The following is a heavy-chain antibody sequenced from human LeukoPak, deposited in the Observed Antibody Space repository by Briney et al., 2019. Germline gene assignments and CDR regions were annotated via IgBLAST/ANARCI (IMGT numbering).Heavy chain of an antibody. CDR1: GFTFSSYG. Sequence: GRSLRLSCAASGFTFSSYGMHWVRQAPGKGLEWVSTSTGGTTYYADSVRGRFTISRDNSKNTLYLQMNSLRAEDTAVYYCARYCTGNCYSGVDHWGQGTLVTVSS. CDR2: STGGTT. V-gene: IGHV3-23*01. CDR3: ARYCTGNCYSGVDH. D-gene: IGHD2-8*02. J-gene: IGHJ4*02.